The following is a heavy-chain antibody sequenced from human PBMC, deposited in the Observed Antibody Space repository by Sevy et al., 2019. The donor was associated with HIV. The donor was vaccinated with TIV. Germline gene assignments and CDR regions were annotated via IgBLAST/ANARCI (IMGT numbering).Heavy chain of an antibody. CDR2: IGGSGGST. CDR3: ATDRISDWFFDS. V-gene: IGHV3-23*01. J-gene: IGHJ4*02. CDR1: GFTFTDYV. Sequence: GGSLRLSCTASGFTFTDYVMNWVRQAPGRGLEWVSSIGGSGGSTQYADSVKVRFTISRDNSKNTLYLQMNSLRAEDTAVYYCATDRISDWFFDSWGQGTLVTVSS. D-gene: IGHD3-9*01.